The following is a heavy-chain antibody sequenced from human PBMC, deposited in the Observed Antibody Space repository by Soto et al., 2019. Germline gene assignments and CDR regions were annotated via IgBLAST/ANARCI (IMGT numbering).Heavy chain of an antibody. J-gene: IGHJ4*02. CDR3: AKDRSSIAVAAVDY. D-gene: IGHD6-19*01. Sequence: GGSLRLSCAASGFTFSSYGMHWVRQAPGKGLEWVAVISYDGSNKYYADSVKGRFTISRDNSKNTLYLQMNSLRAEDTAVYYCAKDRSSIAVAAVDYWGQGTLVTVSS. CDR1: GFTFSSYG. CDR2: ISYDGSNK. V-gene: IGHV3-30*18.